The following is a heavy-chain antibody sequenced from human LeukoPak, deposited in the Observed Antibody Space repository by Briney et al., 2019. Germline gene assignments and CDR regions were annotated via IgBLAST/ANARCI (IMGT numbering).Heavy chain of an antibody. CDR3: ARYTGLRYLFTY. J-gene: IGHJ4*02. Sequence: GGSLRLSCAASGFTFKNYGMHWVRQAPGKGLVCVSRINSDGSTTSCADSVKGRFTISRDNAKNTLYLQMNSVRAEDTAVYYCARYTGLRYLFTYWGQGTLVTVSS. CDR2: INSDGSTT. V-gene: IGHV3-74*01. CDR1: GFTFKNYG. D-gene: IGHD3-9*01.